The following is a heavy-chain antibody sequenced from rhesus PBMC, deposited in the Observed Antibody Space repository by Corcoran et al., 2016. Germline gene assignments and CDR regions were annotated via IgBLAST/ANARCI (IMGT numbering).Heavy chain of an antibody. Sequence: QVQLQESGPGLVKPSETLSLTCAVSGGAISSSNWWSWIRQSPGKGLVWIGIIYGARGRTSYNPSLKSRVTISTDTSKNQFSLKLCSVPAADTAVYYCARGGRRGLDSWGQGVVVTVSS. CDR1: GGAISSSNW. V-gene: IGHV4-93*01. J-gene: IGHJ6*01. CDR3: ARGGRRGLDS. D-gene: IGHD3-34*01. CDR2: IYGARGRT.